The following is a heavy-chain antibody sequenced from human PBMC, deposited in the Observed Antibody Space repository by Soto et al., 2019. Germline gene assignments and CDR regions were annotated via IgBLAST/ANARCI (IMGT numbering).Heavy chain of an antibody. Sequence: QVQVVQSGAEVKKPGSSVKVSCKASGGSFSNYGISWVRQAPGQGLEWMGGIIPVFGTPHYAQKFQDRVTXXAXXSTSAVYMEVTSLTSEDTAVYYCARGDATKIVVTTYFALDVWGQWTTVTVSS. CDR1: GGSFSNYG. J-gene: IGHJ6*02. CDR3: ARGDATKIVVTTYFALDV. D-gene: IGHD3-22*01. V-gene: IGHV1-69*12. CDR2: IIPVFGTP.